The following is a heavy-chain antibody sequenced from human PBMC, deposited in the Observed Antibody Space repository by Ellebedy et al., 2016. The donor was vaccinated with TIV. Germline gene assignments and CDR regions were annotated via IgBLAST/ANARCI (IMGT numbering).Heavy chain of an antibody. D-gene: IGHD2-21*02. CDR2: INGDGTST. Sequence: GESLKISCAASGFTLSNYWMHWVRQAPGKGLVWVSRINGDGTSTNYADSVKGRFSISRDNAKNTLFLQMNSLRVEDTAVYYCAIVSECGGDCGWGQGTLVTVSS. CDR1: GFTLSNYW. CDR3: AIVSECGGDCG. V-gene: IGHV3-74*01. J-gene: IGHJ4*02.